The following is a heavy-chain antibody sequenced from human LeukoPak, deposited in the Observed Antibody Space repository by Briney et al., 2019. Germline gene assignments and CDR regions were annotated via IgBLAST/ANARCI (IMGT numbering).Heavy chain of an antibody. CDR2: ISYDGSNK. V-gene: IGHV3-30-3*01. CDR1: GFTFSSYA. CDR3: ARDGSD. Sequence: GGSLSLSCAASGFTFSSYAMHWVRQAPGKGLEWVAVISYDGSNKYYADSVKGRFTISRDNSKNTLYLQMNSLRAEDTAVYYCARDGSDWGQGTLVTVSS. J-gene: IGHJ4*02.